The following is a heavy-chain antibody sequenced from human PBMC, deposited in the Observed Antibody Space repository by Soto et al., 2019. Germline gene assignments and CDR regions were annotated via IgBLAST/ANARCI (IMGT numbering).Heavy chain of an antibody. D-gene: IGHD5-12*01. Sequence: QVQLVESGGGLVKPGGSLRLSCAASGFTFSDYYMSWIRQAPGKGLEWVSYISSSSSDTNYADSVKGRFTISRDNAKNSLYLQMNSLRAEDTDVYYCARDHHRYSGYDYVDYWGQGTLVTVSS. CDR2: ISSSSSDT. J-gene: IGHJ4*02. CDR1: GFTFSDYY. CDR3: ARDHHRYSGYDYVDY. V-gene: IGHV3-11*05.